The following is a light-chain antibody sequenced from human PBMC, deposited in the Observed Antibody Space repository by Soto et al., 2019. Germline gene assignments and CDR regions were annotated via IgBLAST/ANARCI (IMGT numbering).Light chain of an antibody. CDR1: QSISSY. V-gene: IGKV1-39*01. J-gene: IGKJ5*01. Sequence: DIQMTQSPSSLSASVGDRVTITCRASQSISSYLNWYQQKPGKAPKLLIYAASSLQSGVPSRFSGSGSGTDFTFTISSLLPDDFATYYCQQSYSTPITFGQGTRLEIK. CDR2: AAS. CDR3: QQSYSTPIT.